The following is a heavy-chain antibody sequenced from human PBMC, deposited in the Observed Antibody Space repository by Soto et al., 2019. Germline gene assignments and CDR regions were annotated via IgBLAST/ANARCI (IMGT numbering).Heavy chain of an antibody. D-gene: IGHD5-12*01. CDR2: IYYSGST. CDR3: ARPVATTYYFDY. CDR1: GGSISSSSYY. J-gene: IGHJ4*02. V-gene: IGHV4-39*01. Sequence: QLQLQESGPGLVKPSETLSLTCTVSGGSISSSSYYWGWIRQPPGKGLEWIGSIYYSGSTYYNPSLKSRVTISVDTSKNQFSLKLSSVTAADTAVYYCARPVATTYYFDYWGQGTLVTVSS.